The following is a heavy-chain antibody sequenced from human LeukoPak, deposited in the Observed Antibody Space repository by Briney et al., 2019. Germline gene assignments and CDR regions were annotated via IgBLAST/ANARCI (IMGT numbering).Heavy chain of an antibody. CDR1: GFTFSDPY. J-gene: IGHJ4*02. Sequence: GGSLRLSCTASGFTFSDPYMDWVRQAPGKGPEWVGRSRNKANGYTTDYAASVEGRFTISRDESKNSLYLQMNSLRTEDTAIYYCIRVKGGGSFDLWGQGTLVTVSS. D-gene: IGHD3-16*01. CDR3: IRVKGGGSFDL. V-gene: IGHV3-72*01. CDR2: SRNKANGYTT.